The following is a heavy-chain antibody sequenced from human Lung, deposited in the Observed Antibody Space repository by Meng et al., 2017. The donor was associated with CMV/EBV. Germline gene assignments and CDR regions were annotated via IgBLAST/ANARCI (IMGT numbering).Heavy chain of an antibody. CDR1: GGSISTYY. D-gene: IGHD2-15*01. CDR3: ARFDMDVEGYYGMDV. Sequence: SETLSLTCTVSGGSISTYYWNWLRQLPGKGLEWIGYISNSGSTDYNPSLKSRVTISVDTSKNQFSLKLTSVTAADTAVYYCARFDMDVEGYYGMDVWGQGTXVTVSS. CDR2: ISNSGST. J-gene: IGHJ6*02. V-gene: IGHV4-59*01.